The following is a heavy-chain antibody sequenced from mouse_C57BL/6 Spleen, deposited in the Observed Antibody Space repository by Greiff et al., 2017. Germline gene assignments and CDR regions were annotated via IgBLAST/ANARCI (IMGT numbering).Heavy chain of an antibody. CDR1: GYTFTDYD. CDR2: IYPGSGNT. V-gene: IGHV1-76*01. Sequence: QVQLQQSGAELVRPGASVKLSCTASGYTFTDYDINWVKQTPGQGLEWIARIYPGSGNTYYHEKFKGKATLTAEKSSSTAYMQLSSLTSEDSAVYFCARRGPRYCYFDFWGTGTSVTVSS. J-gene: IGHJ1*03. CDR3: ARRGPRYCYFDF.